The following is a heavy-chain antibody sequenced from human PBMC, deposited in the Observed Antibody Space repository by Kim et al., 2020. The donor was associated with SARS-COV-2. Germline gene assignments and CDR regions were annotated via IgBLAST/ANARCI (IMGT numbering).Heavy chain of an antibody. J-gene: IGHJ6*02. CDR2: ISAYNGNT. D-gene: IGHD6-6*01. V-gene: IGHV1-18*01. CDR1: GYTFTSYG. Sequence: ASVKVSCKASGYTFTSYGISWVRQAPGQGLEWMGWISAYNGNTNYAQKLQGRVTMTTDTSTSTAYMELRSLRSDDTAVYYCARDRLRIAARAGWGNYYYYGMDVWGQGTTVTVSS. CDR3: ARDRLRIAARAGWGNYYYYGMDV.